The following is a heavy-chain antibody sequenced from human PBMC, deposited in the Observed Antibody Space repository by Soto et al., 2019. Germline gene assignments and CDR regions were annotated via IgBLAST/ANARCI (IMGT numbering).Heavy chain of an antibody. CDR3: AKDRVVKQLVYSRWFDP. Sequence: PGGSLRLSCAASGFTFSSYAMSWVRQAPGKGLEWVSAISGSGGSTYYADSVKGRFTISRDNSKNTLYLQMNSLRAEDTAVYYCAKDRVVKQLVYSRWFDPWGQGTLVTVSS. D-gene: IGHD6-6*01. CDR1: GFTFSSYA. V-gene: IGHV3-23*01. CDR2: ISGSGGST. J-gene: IGHJ5*02.